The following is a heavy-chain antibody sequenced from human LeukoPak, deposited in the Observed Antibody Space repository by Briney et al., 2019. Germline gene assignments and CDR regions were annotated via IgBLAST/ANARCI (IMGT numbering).Heavy chain of an antibody. CDR2: IYYSGST. J-gene: IGHJ5*02. CDR1: GGSISSYY. V-gene: IGHV4-59*12. CDR3: AREPFPPYNWFDP. Sequence: ETLSLTCTVSGGSISSYYWSWIRQPPGKGLEWIGYIYYSGSTNYNPSLKSRVTISVDTSKNQFSLKLSSVTAADTAVYYCAREPFPPYNWFDPWGQGTLVTVSS.